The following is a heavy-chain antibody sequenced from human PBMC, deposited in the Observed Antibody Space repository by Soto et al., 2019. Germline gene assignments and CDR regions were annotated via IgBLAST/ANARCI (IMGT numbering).Heavy chain of an antibody. CDR3: AKGPGSGWYGGAFDI. CDR2: ISGSGGST. Sequence: PGGSLRLSCAASGFTFSSYAMSWVRQAPGKGLEWVSAISGSGGSTYYADSVKGRFTISRDNPKNTLYLQMNSLRAEDTAVYYCAKGPGSGWYGGAFDIWGQGTMVTVSS. CDR1: GFTFSSYA. D-gene: IGHD6-19*01. V-gene: IGHV3-23*01. J-gene: IGHJ3*02.